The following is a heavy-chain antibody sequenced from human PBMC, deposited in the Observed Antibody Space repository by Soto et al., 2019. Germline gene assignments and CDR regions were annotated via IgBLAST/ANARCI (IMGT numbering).Heavy chain of an antibody. J-gene: IGHJ4*01. CDR3: ARDNWNSY. V-gene: IGHV3-74*01. CDR1: GFTFSSYW. D-gene: IGHD1-7*01. CDR2: IHNDGSTT. Sequence: EVQLVESGGGLVQPGGSVILSCAASGFTFSSYWMHWVRQAPGKGLMWVSRIHNDGSTTRYADSVKGRFTISRDNAKNTLYLQMSSLRVEDTAVYYCARDNWNSYWGQGTLVTVSS.